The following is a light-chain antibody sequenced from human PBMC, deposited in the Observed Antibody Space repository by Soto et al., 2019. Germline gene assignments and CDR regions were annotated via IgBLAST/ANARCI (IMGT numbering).Light chain of an antibody. CDR1: SSNIGTNL. V-gene: IGLV1-44*01. CDR2: RDN. CDR3: AAWDDSMNAYV. J-gene: IGLJ1*01. Sequence: QSVLTQPPSASGTPGERVTISCSGSSSNIGTNLINWYQQLPGTAPKLLIYRDNQRPSGVPDRFSGSKSGTSASLAISGLQSEDEAEYYCAAWDDSMNAYVFGNGTKVTVL.